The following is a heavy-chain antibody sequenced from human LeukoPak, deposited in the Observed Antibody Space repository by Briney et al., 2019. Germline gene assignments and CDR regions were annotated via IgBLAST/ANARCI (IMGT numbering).Heavy chain of an antibody. V-gene: IGHV3-66*01. CDR3: ARADRALDY. Sequence: PGGSLRLSCAASGFTVSSNYMNCVRPAPGEGLEWVSVIYSGGSTYYADSVKDRFTISRDNSKNTLYLQMNSLRAEDTAVYYCARADRALDYWGPGALVTVSS. CDR1: GFTVSSNY. CDR2: IYSGGST. J-gene: IGHJ4*02. D-gene: IGHD2-15*01.